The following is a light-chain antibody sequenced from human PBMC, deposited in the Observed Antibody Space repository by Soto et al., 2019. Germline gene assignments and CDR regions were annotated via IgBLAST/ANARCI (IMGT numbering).Light chain of an antibody. Sequence: DIVMTQSPLSLPVTPGEPASISCRSSQSLLHSNGYNYLDWYLQKPGQSPQLLIYLGSNRASGVTDRFSGSGSGTDFTLTSSRVEAEDVGVYYCMQALQTPLTFGGGTKVEIK. CDR1: QSLLHSNGYNY. V-gene: IGKV2-28*01. CDR3: MQALQTPLT. CDR2: LGS. J-gene: IGKJ4*01.